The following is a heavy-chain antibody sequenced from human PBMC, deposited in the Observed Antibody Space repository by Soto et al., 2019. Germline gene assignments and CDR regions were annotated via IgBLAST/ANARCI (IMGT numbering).Heavy chain of an antibody. Sequence: EVQLVESGGALVKPGGSLGLSCAASGFTFSSYSMNWVRQAPGKGLELVSSISSSSSYIYYAYSVKAQFTISRDNVQNSRYLQMNSLRAEYTAVYYCARDMVWNGDQRHDYWGQGTLVTVSS. CDR1: GFTFSSYS. V-gene: IGHV3-21*01. CDR3: ARDMVWNGDQRHDY. J-gene: IGHJ4*02. D-gene: IGHD1-1*01. CDR2: ISSSSSYI.